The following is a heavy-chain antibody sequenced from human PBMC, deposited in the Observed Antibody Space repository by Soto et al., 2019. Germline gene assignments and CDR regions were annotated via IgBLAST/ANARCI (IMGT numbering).Heavy chain of an antibody. Sequence: ASVKVSCKASGYTFTSYDINWVRQATGQGLEWMGWMNPNSGNTGYAQKLQGRVTMTRNTSISTAYMELSSLRSEDTAVYYCARGQEGLDAFDIWGQGTMVTVSS. CDR3: ARGQEGLDAFDI. V-gene: IGHV1-8*01. CDR1: GYTFTSYD. CDR2: MNPNSGNT. J-gene: IGHJ3*02.